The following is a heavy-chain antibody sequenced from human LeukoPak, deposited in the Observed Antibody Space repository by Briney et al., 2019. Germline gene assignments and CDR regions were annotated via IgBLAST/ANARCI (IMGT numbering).Heavy chain of an antibody. CDR2: IYYNGKT. CDR3: ARGGWSVDY. D-gene: IGHD6-19*01. J-gene: IGHJ4*02. CDR1: GGPISSYY. Sequence: PSETLSLTCTVSGGPISSYYWSWIRQPPGKGLEWIGYIYYNGKTNYSPSLNSRVTISVDTSRNQFSLKLNSVTAADTAVYYCARGGWSVDYWGQGTLVTVSS. V-gene: IGHV4-59*08.